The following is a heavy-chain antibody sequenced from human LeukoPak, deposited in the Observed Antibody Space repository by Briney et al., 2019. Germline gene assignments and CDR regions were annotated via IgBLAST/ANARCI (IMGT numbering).Heavy chain of an antibody. J-gene: IGHJ4*02. V-gene: IGHV3-7*01. Sequence: GESLRLSCAASGFTFSGYWMSWVRQAPGRGLEWVATIKQDESEKTYVDSVEGRFTSSRDNAKSSLFLQMDSLRAEDTAVYYCARFGMDAAIDYWGQGTLVTVSS. CDR3: ARFGMDAAIDY. CDR2: IKQDESEK. CDR1: GFTFSGYW. D-gene: IGHD2-15*01.